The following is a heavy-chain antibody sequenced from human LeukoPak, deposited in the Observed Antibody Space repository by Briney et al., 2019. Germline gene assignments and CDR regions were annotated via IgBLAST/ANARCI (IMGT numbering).Heavy chain of an antibody. CDR3: AREGTQLGYCSSTSCPPYNWFDP. D-gene: IGHD2-2*01. Sequence: SETLSLTCAVYGGSFSGYYWSWIRQPPGKGLEWIGEIYHSGSTNYNPSLKSRVTISVDKSKNQFSLKLSSVTAADTAVYYCAREGTQLGYCSSTSCPPYNWFDPWGQGTLVTVSS. CDR2: IYHSGST. CDR1: GGSFSGYY. V-gene: IGHV4-34*01. J-gene: IGHJ5*02.